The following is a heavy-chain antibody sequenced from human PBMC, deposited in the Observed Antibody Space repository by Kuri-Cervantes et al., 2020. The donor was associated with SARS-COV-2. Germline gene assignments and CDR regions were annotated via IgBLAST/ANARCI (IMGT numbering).Heavy chain of an antibody. D-gene: IGHD4-17*01. CDR1: GYSFTSYW. Sequence: GESLKISCEGSGYSFTSYWIGWVRQMPGKGLEWMGIIYPGDSDTRYSPSFQGQVIISADKSISTAFLQWSSLKASDTAMYYCARRAYGEQVDYYYMDVWGKGTTVTVSS. J-gene: IGHJ6*03. V-gene: IGHV5-51*01. CDR3: ARRAYGEQVDYYYMDV. CDR2: IYPGDSDT.